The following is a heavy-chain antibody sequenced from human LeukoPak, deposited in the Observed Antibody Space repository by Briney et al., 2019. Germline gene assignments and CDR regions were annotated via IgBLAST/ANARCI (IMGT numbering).Heavy chain of an antibody. Sequence: SETLSLTCTVSGGAISSYYWSWIWQPPGKGLEWIVYIYYSGSTNYNASLKSRVTISVDTSKNQFSLKLSSVTAADTAVYYCAGAGSSDGDAEYYYYGMDVWGQGTTVTVSS. J-gene: IGHJ6*02. CDR2: IYYSGST. V-gene: IGHV4-59*08. CDR3: AGAGSSDGDAEYYYYGMDV. D-gene: IGHD3-10*01. CDR1: GGAISSYY.